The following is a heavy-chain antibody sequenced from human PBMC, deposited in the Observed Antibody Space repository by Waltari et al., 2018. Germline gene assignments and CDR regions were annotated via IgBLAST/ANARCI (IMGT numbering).Heavy chain of an antibody. CDR3: ARRLMTPEGLTLDWFDH. D-gene: IGHD2-21*02. CDR1: GYDFSGSW. CDR2: IYPGDPET. V-gene: IGHV5-51*01. Sequence: EVQLVQSGAEVKKPGESLRIACKGSGYDFSGSWIAWVRQMPGKGPEWMGAIYPGDPETIDSPSSQGQVTIAADKSSATVYLQWSSLKASDTAIYYCARRLMTPEGLTLDWFDHGGQGSLVTVSS. J-gene: IGHJ5*02.